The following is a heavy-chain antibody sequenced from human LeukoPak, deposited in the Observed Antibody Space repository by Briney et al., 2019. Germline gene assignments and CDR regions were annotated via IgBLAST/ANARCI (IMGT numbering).Heavy chain of an antibody. J-gene: IGHJ4*02. V-gene: IGHV1-2*02. CDR1: GYTFTGYY. D-gene: IGHD3-22*01. Sequence: GASVKLSCKTSGYTFTGYYVHWVRQPPGQGLEWMGWINTNSGGTSYAQRLQGKVSMTRDTSISTAYMELSRRKSDDTDVYDCARSSGYSPQDFDYWGQGTLVTVSS. CDR2: INTNSGGT. CDR3: ARSSGYSPQDFDY.